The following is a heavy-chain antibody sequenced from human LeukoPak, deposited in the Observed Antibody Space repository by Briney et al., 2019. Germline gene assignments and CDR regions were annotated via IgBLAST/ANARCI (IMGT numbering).Heavy chain of an antibody. V-gene: IGHV1-69*13. Sequence: SVNVSCTASGGTFSIYAISWVRQAPGQGLEWMGGIIPIFGTANYAQKFQGRVTITADESMSTAYMQLSSLRSEDTAVYYCARDHNIVAPFDYWGQGTLVTVSS. CDR3: ARDHNIVAPFDY. D-gene: IGHD5-12*01. CDR2: IIPIFGTA. CDR1: GGTFSIYA. J-gene: IGHJ4*02.